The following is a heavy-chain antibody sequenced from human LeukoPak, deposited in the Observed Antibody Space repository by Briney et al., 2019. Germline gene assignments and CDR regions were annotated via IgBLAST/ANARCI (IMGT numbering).Heavy chain of an antibody. J-gene: IGHJ4*02. CDR3: AKDRDGYNCFDY. V-gene: IGHV3-9*01. Sequence: GGSLRLSCAASGFTFDDYAMHWVRQAPGKGLEWVSGISRNSGSIGYADSVKGRFTISRDNAKNSLYLQMNSLRAEDTALYYCAKDRDGYNCFDYWGQGTLVTVSS. D-gene: IGHD5-24*01. CDR2: ISRNSGSI. CDR1: GFTFDDYA.